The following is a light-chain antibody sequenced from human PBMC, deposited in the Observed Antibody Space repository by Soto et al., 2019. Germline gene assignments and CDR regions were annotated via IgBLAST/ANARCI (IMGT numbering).Light chain of an antibody. V-gene: IGKV1-5*03. CDR1: QSISGW. CDR2: KAS. Sequence: DIQMTQSPSTLSASVGDRVTITCRASQSISGWLAWYQQKPGKAPKLLIYKASSLESGVPSRFSGSGSGTEFTLTINCLQPDDFATYYCQQYSSYFRTFGQGTKVEIK. CDR3: QQYSSYFRT. J-gene: IGKJ1*01.